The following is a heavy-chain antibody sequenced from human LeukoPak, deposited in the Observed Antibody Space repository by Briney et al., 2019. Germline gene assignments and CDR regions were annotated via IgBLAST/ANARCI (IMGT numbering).Heavy chain of an antibody. Sequence: NSSETLSLTCAVYGDPISNYYWRWIRQPPGKGVERNGHIYTSGSTNYNPSLKSRVTISVDTSKNQYSLRLTSVTAADTAVYYCAGTPYCSSDNCYRFYNGNDAFNIWGQGAKVTVSS. V-gene: IGHV4-4*09. CDR1: GDPISNYY. CDR2: IYTSGST. J-gene: IGHJ3*02. D-gene: IGHD2-2*01. CDR3: AGTPYCSSDNCYRFYNGNDAFNI.